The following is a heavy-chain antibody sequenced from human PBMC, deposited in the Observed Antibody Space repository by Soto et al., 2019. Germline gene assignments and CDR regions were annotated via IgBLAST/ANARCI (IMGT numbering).Heavy chain of an antibody. CDR3: ASLHSGASDSYDV. CDR2: TYYRSKWYN. V-gene: IGHV6-1*01. Sequence: QVQLQQSGPGLVKPSQTLSLTCVISGDSVSSNSVAWNWIRQSPSRGLEWLGRTYYRSKWYNNYAVSVKIRITINPDTSKNQFSLELNSVSPEDTAVYYCASLHSGASDSYDVWGQGTMVTVSS. D-gene: IGHD2-15*01. CDR1: GDSVSSNSVA. J-gene: IGHJ3*01.